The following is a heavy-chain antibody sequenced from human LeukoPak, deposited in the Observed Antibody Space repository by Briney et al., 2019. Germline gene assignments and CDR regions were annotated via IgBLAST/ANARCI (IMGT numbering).Heavy chain of an antibody. CDR1: GFTFSGYG. J-gene: IGHJ4*02. D-gene: IGHD2-2*01. Sequence: PGGSLRLSCAAPGFTFSGYGMHWVRQAPGKGLEWVAVTSYDGSNKYYADSVKGRFTISRDNSKNTLYLQMNSLRDEDTAVYYCAKHHCSSISCHGRSSGDFDYWGQGTLVTVSS. CDR3: AKHHCSSISCHGRSSGDFDY. V-gene: IGHV3-30*18. CDR2: TSYDGSNK.